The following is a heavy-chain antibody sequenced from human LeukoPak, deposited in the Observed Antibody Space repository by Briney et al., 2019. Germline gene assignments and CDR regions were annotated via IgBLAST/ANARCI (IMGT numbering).Heavy chain of an antibody. CDR2: INSGGTP. Sequence: GGSLRLSCAASGFTFSSYSMSWVRQAPGKGLEWVSAINSGGTPYYADSVKGRVTISRDNSKSTVYLQLSTLRADDTAVYYCAKDPPGVVVPAASDYWGQGTLVTVSS. D-gene: IGHD2-2*01. J-gene: IGHJ4*02. CDR3: AKDPPGVVVPAASDY. CDR1: GFTFSSYS. V-gene: IGHV3-23*01.